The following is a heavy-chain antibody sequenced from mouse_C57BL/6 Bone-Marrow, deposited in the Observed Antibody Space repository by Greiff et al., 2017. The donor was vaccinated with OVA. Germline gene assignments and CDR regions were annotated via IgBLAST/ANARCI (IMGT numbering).Heavy chain of an antibody. V-gene: IGHV1-64*01. Sequence: QVQLQQPGAELVKPGASVKLSCKASGYTFTSYWMHWVKQRPGQGLEWIGMIHPNSGSTNYNEKFKSKATLTVDKSSSTAYMQLSSLTSEDSAVYYCARIGNHYGSSAWFAYWGQGTLVTVSA. D-gene: IGHD1-1*01. CDR1: GYTFTSYW. CDR2: IHPNSGST. CDR3: ARIGNHYGSSAWFAY. J-gene: IGHJ3*01.